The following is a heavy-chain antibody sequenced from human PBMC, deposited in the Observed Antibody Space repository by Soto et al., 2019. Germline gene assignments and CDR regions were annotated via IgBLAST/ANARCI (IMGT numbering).Heavy chain of an antibody. J-gene: IGHJ5*02. D-gene: IGHD7-27*01. CDR2: ISSSGRYI. CDR3: ATDNGGFDP. CDR1: GFTFNTYT. V-gene: IGHV3-21*02. Sequence: EVQLVESGGGLVKPGGSLRLSCAASGFTFNTYTMNWVRQAPGKGLEWVSSISSSGRYIYYADSLKGQFTISRDNAKNSLYLQMTSLRAEDTAVYYCATDNGGFDPWGQGTLVTVSS.